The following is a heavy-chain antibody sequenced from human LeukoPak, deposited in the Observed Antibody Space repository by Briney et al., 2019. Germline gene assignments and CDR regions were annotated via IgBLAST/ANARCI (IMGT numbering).Heavy chain of an antibody. CDR1: GYTFTGYY. CDR3: ARDSSGQLRNWFDP. V-gene: IGHV1-2*02. J-gene: IGHJ5*02. CDR2: INSKSGGT. Sequence: GASVKVSCKASGYTFTGYYMHWVRQAPGQGLEWMGWINSKSGGTNYAQKFKGRVTMTRDTSISTAYMELSRLRSDDTAVYYCARDSSGQLRNWFDPWGQGTLVTVSS. D-gene: IGHD6-19*01.